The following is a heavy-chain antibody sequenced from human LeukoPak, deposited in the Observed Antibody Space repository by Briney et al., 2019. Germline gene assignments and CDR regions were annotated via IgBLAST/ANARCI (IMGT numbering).Heavy chain of an antibody. CDR2: IYYSGRT. Sequence: SETLSLTCTVSGGSISSHYWSWIRQPPGKGLEWIGYIYYSGRTNYNPSLKSRVLISVDTSKNQFSLKLSSVTAPDTAVYYCARAGTTGTTTDLWGRGTLVTVSS. CDR1: GGSISSHY. CDR3: ARAGTTGTTTDL. V-gene: IGHV4-59*11. D-gene: IGHD1-1*01. J-gene: IGHJ2*01.